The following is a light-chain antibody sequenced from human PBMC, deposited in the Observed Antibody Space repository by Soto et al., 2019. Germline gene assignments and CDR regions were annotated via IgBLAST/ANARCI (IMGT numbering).Light chain of an antibody. J-gene: IGLJ2*01. CDR3: QSYDSSKSVEV. CDR1: SGSIASNY. V-gene: IGLV6-57*02. Sequence: NFMLTQPHSVSESPGKTVTISCTGSSGSIASNYVQWYQQRPGSAPTTVIYEDNQRPSGVPDRFSGSIDSSSNSASLTISGLKTEDEADYYCQSYDSSKSVEVFGGGTKLTVL. CDR2: EDN.